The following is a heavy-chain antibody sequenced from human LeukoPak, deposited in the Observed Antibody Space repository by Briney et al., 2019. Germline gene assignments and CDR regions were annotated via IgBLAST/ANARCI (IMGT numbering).Heavy chain of an antibody. CDR2: IYYSGST. CDR1: GGSISSSSYY. V-gene: IGHV4-39*01. Sequence: SETLSLTCTVSGGSISSSSYYWGWIRQPPGMGLEWIGSIYYSGSTYYNPSLKSRVTISVDTSNNQFSLKLSSVTAADTAVYYCARLRGSIVGPTLNWFDPWGQGTLVTVSS. D-gene: IGHD1-26*01. CDR3: ARLRGSIVGPTLNWFDP. J-gene: IGHJ5*02.